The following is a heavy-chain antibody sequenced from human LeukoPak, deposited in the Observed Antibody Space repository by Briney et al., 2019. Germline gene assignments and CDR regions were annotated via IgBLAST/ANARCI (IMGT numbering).Heavy chain of an antibody. V-gene: IGHV1-18*01. J-gene: IGHJ4*02. CDR1: GYTFTSYG. CDR3: ARDTPLLWFGELLEIYFDY. Sequence: GASVKVSCKAPGYTFTSYGIGWVRQAPGQGLEWMGWISAYNGNTNYAQKLQSRVTMTTDTSTSTAYMELRSLRSDDTAVYYCARDTPLLWFGELLEIYFDYWGQGTLVTVSS. CDR2: ISAYNGNT. D-gene: IGHD3-10*01.